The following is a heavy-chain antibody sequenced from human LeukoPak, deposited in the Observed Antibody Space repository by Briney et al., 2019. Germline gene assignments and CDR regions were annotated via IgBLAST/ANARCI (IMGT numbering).Heavy chain of an antibody. CDR3: ARKGNFPIYYYYGMDV. Sequence: KTSETLSLTCAVYGRSFSGYYWSWIRQPPGKGLEWIGEINHSGSTNYNPSLKSRVTISVDTSKNQFSLKLSSVTAADTAVYYCARKGNFPIYYYYGMDVWGQGTTVTVSS. J-gene: IGHJ6*02. CDR1: GRSFSGYY. D-gene: IGHD2/OR15-2a*01. CDR2: INHSGST. V-gene: IGHV4-34*01.